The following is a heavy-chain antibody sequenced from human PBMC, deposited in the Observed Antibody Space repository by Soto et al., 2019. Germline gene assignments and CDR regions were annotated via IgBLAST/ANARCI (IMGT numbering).Heavy chain of an antibody. CDR1: GFTFSKYA. J-gene: IGHJ3*02. Sequence: EVQLLESGGGLVQPGGSLRLSCAAYGFTFSKYAMSSVRQAPGKGLDWVSGISDSGVTTYSADSVKGRFTISRDNSKNTLYLQMNSLRAEDTAVYYCAKGKGTGVTRVGAFDIWGQGTMVTVSS. V-gene: IGHV3-23*01. D-gene: IGHD2-8*02. CDR2: ISDSGVTT. CDR3: AKGKGTGVTRVGAFDI.